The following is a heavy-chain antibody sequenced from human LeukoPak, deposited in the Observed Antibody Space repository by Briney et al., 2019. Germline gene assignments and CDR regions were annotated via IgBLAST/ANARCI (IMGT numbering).Heavy chain of an antibody. J-gene: IGHJ4*02. CDR2: ITPSSTYI. D-gene: IGHD6-19*01. CDR3: ARNLNSPIAVAGSDY. CDR1: GFTFSNSD. Sequence: GGSLRLSCAASGFTFSNSDMEWVRQAPGKGLEWVSSITPSSTYIYYAESMRGRFTVSRDHAKNSLYLQMNSLTAEDTAVYYCARNLNSPIAVAGSDYWGQGTLVTVSS. V-gene: IGHV3-21*01.